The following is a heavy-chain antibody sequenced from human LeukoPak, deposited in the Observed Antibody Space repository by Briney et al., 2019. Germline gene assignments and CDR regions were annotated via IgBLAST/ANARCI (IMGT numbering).Heavy chain of an antibody. V-gene: IGHV3-15*07. CDR2: IKSKTDGGTT. Sequence: GGSLRLSCAASGFTFSNARMNWVRQAPGKGLEWVGRIKSKTDGGTTDYAAPVKGRFTISRDDSKNTLYLQMNSLKTEDTAVYYCSTTYYYDSSEGYWGQGTLVTVSS. D-gene: IGHD3-22*01. CDR1: GFTFSNAR. J-gene: IGHJ4*02. CDR3: STTYYYDSSEGY.